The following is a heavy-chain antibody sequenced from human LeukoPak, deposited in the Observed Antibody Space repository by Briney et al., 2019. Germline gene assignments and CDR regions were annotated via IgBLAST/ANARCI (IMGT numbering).Heavy chain of an antibody. V-gene: IGHV5-51*01. CDR2: IYPGDSDT. CDR3: VRKGYCATTRCYYGLDV. D-gene: IGHD2-2*01. CDR1: GYSFTSYW. J-gene: IGHJ6*04. Sequence: PGESLKISCQGSGYSFTSYWIAWVRQMPGKGLEWMGIIYPGDSDTRYSSSFQGQVTISADKSISTAYLQWSSLKASDTAMYYCVRKGYCATTRCYYGLDVWGKGTTVTVSS.